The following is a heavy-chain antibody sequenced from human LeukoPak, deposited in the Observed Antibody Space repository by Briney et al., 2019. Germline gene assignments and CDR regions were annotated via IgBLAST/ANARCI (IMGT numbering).Heavy chain of an antibody. CDR3: VRAYTTSGTYSEP. V-gene: IGHV3-23*01. J-gene: IGHJ4*02. CDR2: IGSNGVNT. CDR1: GFTLSTYA. Sequence: GGSLRLSCTASGFTLSTYAMGWTRRAPGKGLEWVSGIGSNGVNTYYADSAKGRFTISRDNSQNTVYLQMNSLRAEDTALYYCVRAYTTSGTYSEPWGQGTLVTVSS. D-gene: IGHD1-26*01.